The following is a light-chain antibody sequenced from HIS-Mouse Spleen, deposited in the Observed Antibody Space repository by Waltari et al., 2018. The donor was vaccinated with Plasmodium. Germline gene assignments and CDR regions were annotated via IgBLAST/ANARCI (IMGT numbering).Light chain of an antibody. CDR1: SDDISRYNS. CDR3: SSYTSSSTPV. Sequence: QSALTPPASVSGSPGQSVTLSCPTTSDDISRYNSGPWHQQPPGKSPKLMIYDVSNRPSGVSNRFSGSKSGNTASPTISGLQAEDEADYYCSSYTSSSTPVFGGGTKLTVL. V-gene: IGLV2-14*03. J-gene: IGLJ3*02. CDR2: DVS.